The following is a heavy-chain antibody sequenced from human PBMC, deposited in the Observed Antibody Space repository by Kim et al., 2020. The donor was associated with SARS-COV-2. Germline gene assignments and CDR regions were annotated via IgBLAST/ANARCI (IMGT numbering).Heavy chain of an antibody. D-gene: IGHD3-10*01. J-gene: IGHJ3*02. Sequence: ASVKVSCKASGYTFTSYGISWVRQAPGQGLEWMGWISAYNGNTNYAQKLQGRVTMTTDTSTSTAYMELRSLRSDDTAVYYCARVGRLLWFGELNGAFDIWGQGTMVTVSS. CDR3: ARVGRLLWFGELNGAFDI. CDR1: GYTFTSYG. CDR2: ISAYNGNT. V-gene: IGHV1-18*01.